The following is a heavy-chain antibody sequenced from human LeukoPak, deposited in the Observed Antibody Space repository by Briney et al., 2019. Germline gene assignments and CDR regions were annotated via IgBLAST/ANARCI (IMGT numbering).Heavy chain of an antibody. D-gene: IGHD6-19*01. J-gene: IGHJ4*02. CDR3: ARRDSSTPLDY. Sequence: SETLSLTCTVSGGSISSGDYYWSWVRQPPGKGLEWIGYIYYSGSTYYNPSLKSRVTISVDTSRNQFSLRLTFVTAADTAVYYCARRDSSTPLDYWGQGTLVTVSS. CDR1: GGSISSGDYY. V-gene: IGHV4-30-4*08. CDR2: IYYSGST.